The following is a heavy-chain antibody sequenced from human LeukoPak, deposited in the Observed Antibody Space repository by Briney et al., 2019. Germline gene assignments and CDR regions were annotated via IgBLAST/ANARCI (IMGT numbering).Heavy chain of an antibody. J-gene: IGHJ4*02. D-gene: IGHD5-18*01. CDR3: ARSEYSYPQAHFDY. V-gene: IGHV1-69*05. Sequence: ASVKVSCKASGGTFSSYAISWVRQAPGQGLEWMGRIIPIFGTANYAQKFHGRVTITTDESTSTAYMELSSLRSEDTAVYYCARSEYSYPQAHFDYWGQGTLVTVSS. CDR2: IIPIFGTA. CDR1: GGTFSSYA.